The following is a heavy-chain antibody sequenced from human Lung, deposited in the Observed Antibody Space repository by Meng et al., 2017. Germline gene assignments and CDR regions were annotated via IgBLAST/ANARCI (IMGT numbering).Heavy chain of an antibody. V-gene: IGHV4-34*01. CDR2: INHSGST. CDR1: GGSFSDYY. CDR3: ARGPTTMAHDFDY. D-gene: IGHD4-11*01. J-gene: IGHJ4*02. Sequence: QGQLRQWGAGLFKPSETLSLTCVVSGGSFSDYYWCWIRQPPGKGLEWIGEINHSGSTNYNPSLESRATISVDTSQNNLSLKLSSVTAADSAVYYCARGPTTMAHDFDYWGQGTLVTVSS.